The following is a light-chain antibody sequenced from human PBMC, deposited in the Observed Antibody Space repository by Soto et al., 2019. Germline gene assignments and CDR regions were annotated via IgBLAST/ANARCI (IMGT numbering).Light chain of an antibody. J-gene: IGLJ1*01. CDR1: RPNIGSNS. V-gene: IGLV1-44*01. CDR3: AAWDDSLNGV. Sequence: QSVLIQPPSASGTPGQRVTISCSGSRPNIGSNSVNWYQHLPGTAPKLLIYTNNQRPSGVPDRFSGSKSGTSASLAISGLRSEDEADYYCAAWDDSLNGVFGTGTKLTVL. CDR2: TNN.